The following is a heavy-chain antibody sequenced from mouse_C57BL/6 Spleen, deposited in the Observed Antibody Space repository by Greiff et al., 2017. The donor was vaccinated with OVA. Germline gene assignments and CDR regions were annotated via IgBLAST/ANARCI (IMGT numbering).Heavy chain of an antibody. D-gene: IGHD1-1*01. CDR1: GYSFTGYY. Sequence: VQLQQSGPELVKPGASVKISCKASGYSFTGYYMHWVKQSPGNILDWIGYIYPYNGVSSYNQKFKGKATLTVDKSSSTAYMELRSLTSEDSAVYYCARWIFDYYGSSSMDYWGQGTSVTVSS. V-gene: IGHV1-31*01. CDR2: IYPYNGVS. J-gene: IGHJ4*01. CDR3: ARWIFDYYGSSSMDY.